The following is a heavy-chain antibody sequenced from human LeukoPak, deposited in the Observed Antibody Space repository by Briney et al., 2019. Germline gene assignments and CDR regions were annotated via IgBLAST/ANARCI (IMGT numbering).Heavy chain of an antibody. CDR2: INPNSGGT. D-gene: IGHD3-22*01. CDR1: GYTFTGYY. J-gene: IGHJ4*02. CDR3: ARVDHLNPYYYDSSGRGVDY. V-gene: IGHV1-2*02. Sequence: GASVKVSSKASGYTFTGYYMHWVRQAPGQGLEWTGWINPNSGGTNYAQKFQGRVTMTRDTSISTAYMELSRLRSDDTAVYYCARVDHLNPYYYDSSGRGVDYWGQGTLVTVSS.